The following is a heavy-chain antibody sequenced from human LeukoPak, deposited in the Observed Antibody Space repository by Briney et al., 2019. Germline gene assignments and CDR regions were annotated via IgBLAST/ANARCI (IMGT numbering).Heavy chain of an antibody. J-gene: IGHJ4*02. Sequence: GGSLRLSXAASGFTFSTYAMSWVRQAPGKGLEWVSAISGSGGSTFNADSVKGQFTISRDNSKNTLFLQMNSLRAEDTAIYYCAKDHPSGYYFDYWGQGTLVTVSS. CDR2: ISGSGGST. CDR1: GFTFSTYA. CDR3: AKDHPSGYYFDY. D-gene: IGHD1-14*01. V-gene: IGHV3-23*01.